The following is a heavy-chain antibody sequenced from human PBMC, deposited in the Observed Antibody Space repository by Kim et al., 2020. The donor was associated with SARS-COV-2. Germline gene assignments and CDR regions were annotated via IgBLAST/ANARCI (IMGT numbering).Heavy chain of an antibody. D-gene: IGHD6-19*01. Sequence: GGSLRLSCAASGFAFSDYTMTWFRQAPGKGLQWVSVIDRRGGNIHYADSVKGRFTISRDNSKNVLFLQMNSLRAEDTAIYFCATYVQTRSAEDYWGQGTLVAVSS. CDR3: ATYVQTRSAEDY. CDR2: IDRRGGNI. V-gene: IGHV3-23*01. CDR1: GFAFSDYT. J-gene: IGHJ4*02.